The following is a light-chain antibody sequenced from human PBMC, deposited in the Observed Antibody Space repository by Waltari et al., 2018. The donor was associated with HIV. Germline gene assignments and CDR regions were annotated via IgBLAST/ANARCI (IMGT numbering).Light chain of an antibody. CDR3: QSTDSSGAYV. CDR1: TSPNQS. J-gene: IGLJ1*01. V-gene: IGLV3-25*03. Sequence: SYELTQPPSVSVSPGQTATITCSGDTSPNQSIYWYQQKPGQAPVLLIYKNTKRLSGVPERFSGSGSGATVTLTISGVQAEDEADYFCQSTDSSGAYVFGAGTRVTVL. CDR2: KNT.